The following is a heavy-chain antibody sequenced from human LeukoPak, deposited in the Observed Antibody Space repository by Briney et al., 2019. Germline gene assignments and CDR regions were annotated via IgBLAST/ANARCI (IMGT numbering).Heavy chain of an antibody. D-gene: IGHD3-9*01. CDR3: ARDTESYYDILTD. CDR1: GFTFSTYA. CDR2: ISSSSSYI. Sequence: GGSLRLSCAASGFTFSTYAMSWVRQAPGKGLEWVSSISSSSSYIYYADSVKGRFTISRDNAKNSLYLQMNSLRAEDTAVYYCARDTESYYDILTDWGQGTLVTVSS. V-gene: IGHV3-21*01. J-gene: IGHJ4*02.